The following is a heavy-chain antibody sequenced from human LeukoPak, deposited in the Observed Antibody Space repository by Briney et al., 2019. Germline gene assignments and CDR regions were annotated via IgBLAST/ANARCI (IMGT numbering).Heavy chain of an antibody. J-gene: IGHJ6*03. Sequence: GGSLRLSCAASGFTFSSYAMSWVRQAPGKGLEWVSAISGSGGSTYYADSVKGRFTISRDNAKNSLYLQMNNLRAEDTAVYYCARSTAEGATTYYYYYMDVWGKGTTVTVSS. D-gene: IGHD1-26*01. CDR2: ISGSGGST. V-gene: IGHV3-23*01. CDR1: GFTFSSYA. CDR3: ARSTAEGATTYYYYYMDV.